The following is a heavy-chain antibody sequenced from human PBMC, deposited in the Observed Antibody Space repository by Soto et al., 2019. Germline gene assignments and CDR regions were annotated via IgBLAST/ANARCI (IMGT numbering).Heavy chain of an antibody. Sequence: EVQLVESGGGLVKPGGSLRLSCAASGFTFSSYSMNWVRQAPGKGLEWVSSISSSSSYIYYADSVKGRFTISRDNAKNSLYQQMNSLRAEDTAVYYYARGMDTDYDYWSQGTLVTVSS. CDR1: GFTFSSYS. J-gene: IGHJ4*02. D-gene: IGHD5-18*01. V-gene: IGHV3-21*01. CDR3: ARGMDTDYDY. CDR2: ISSSSSYI.